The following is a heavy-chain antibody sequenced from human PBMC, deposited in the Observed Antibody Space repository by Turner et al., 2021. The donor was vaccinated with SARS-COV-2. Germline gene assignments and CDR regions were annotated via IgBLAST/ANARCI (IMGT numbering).Heavy chain of an antibody. V-gene: IGHV3-7*03. CDR1: GFTSTNHW. CDR2: ISQDGSQK. CDR3: ARDSGYYRFDF. Sequence: EVQLVESGGGLVQPGGSLRPSCAASGFTSTNHWIGWVRQAPGEGLEWVAIISQDGSQKNYVDSLRGRFTISRDNAKQSLYLQMNSLRADDTAVYYCARDSGYYRFDFWGQGTLVTVSS. J-gene: IGHJ4*02. D-gene: IGHD3-22*01.